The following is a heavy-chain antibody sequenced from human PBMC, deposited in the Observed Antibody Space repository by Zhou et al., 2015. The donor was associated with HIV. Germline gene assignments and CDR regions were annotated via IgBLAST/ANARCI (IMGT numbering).Heavy chain of an antibody. J-gene: IGHJ5*02. CDR2: ISGYNGVT. CDR3: ARDRAGFPYYDSSVSHHWFDP. CDR1: GYMFSAYG. V-gene: IGHV1-18*01. D-gene: IGHD3-22*01. Sequence: QVHLVQSGAEVKRPGASVKVSCKASGYMFSAYGITWVRHVPGQGLEWVGWISGYNGVTEYAQTLQDRLTMTTDTSTNTAYMELRSLRSDDTAVYYCARDRAGFPYYDSSVSHHWFDPWGQGTLVTVSS.